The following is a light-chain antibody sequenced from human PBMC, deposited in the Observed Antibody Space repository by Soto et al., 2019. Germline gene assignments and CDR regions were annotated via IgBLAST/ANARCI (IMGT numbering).Light chain of an antibody. J-gene: IGKJ1*01. Sequence: EIVMTQSPATLSVSPGERATLSCRASQSVVTNLAWYRQKPGQAPRLLIFGASTRATGIPARFSGGGSGTEFTLTITSLQSEDFAVYYCQQYEIWPRTFGQGTKVDIK. CDR3: QQYEIWPRT. V-gene: IGKV3-15*01. CDR2: GAS. CDR1: QSVVTN.